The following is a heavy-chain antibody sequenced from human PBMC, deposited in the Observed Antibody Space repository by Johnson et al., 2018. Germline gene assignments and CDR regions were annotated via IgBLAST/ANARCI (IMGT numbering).Heavy chain of an antibody. V-gene: IGHV3-30*03. CDR3: ARARGYYSLYFQH. J-gene: IGHJ1*01. CDR1: GFTFSSYG. CDR2: ISYDGSNK. D-gene: IGHD3-22*01. Sequence: QVQLVQSGGGVVQPGRSLRPSCAASGFTFSSYGMHWVRQAPGKGLAWVAVISYDGSNKYYADSVKGRFTISRDNSKNTLYLHMNSLRAEDTAVYYCARARGYYSLYFQHWGQGTLVTVSS.